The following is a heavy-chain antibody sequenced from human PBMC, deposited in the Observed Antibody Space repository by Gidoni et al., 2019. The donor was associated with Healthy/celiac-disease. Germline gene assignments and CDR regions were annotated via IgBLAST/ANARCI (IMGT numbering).Heavy chain of an antibody. J-gene: IGHJ4*02. CDR2: ISSSSSYI. D-gene: IGHD6-19*01. CDR1: GFTFSSYS. V-gene: IGHV3-21*01. CDR3: ARGSSGWPSDFDY. Sequence: EVQLVESGGGLVTPGGSLRLSCAASGFTFSSYSMNWVRQAPGKGLEWVSSISSSSSYIYYADSVKGRFTISRDNAKNSLYLQMNSLRAEDTAVYYCARGSSGWPSDFDYWGQGTLVTVSS.